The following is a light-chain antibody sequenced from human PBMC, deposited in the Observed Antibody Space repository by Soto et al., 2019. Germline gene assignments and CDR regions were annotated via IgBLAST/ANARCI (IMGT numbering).Light chain of an antibody. CDR3: QHYAGGSRIT. J-gene: IGKJ5*01. Sequence: EIVLTQSPATLSVSPGERATLSCRASQSVSSNLAWYQQKPGQAPRLLISGASSRATGIPDRFSGSGFGKDFTLTISRLEPEDFALYYCQHYAGGSRITFGQGTRLEIK. CDR2: GAS. CDR1: QSVSSN. V-gene: IGKV3-20*01.